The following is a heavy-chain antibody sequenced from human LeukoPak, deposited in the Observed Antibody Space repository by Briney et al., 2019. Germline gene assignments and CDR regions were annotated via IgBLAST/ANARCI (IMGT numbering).Heavy chain of an antibody. CDR2: INWNGGST. CDR3: AKFAYSTSSSLGYFDY. J-gene: IGHJ4*02. D-gene: IGHD6-13*01. CDR1: GLTFDDYG. V-gene: IGHV3-20*04. Sequence: GGSLRLSCAASGLTFDDYGMSWVRQAPGKGLEWVSGINWNGGSTGYADSVKGRFTISRDNAKNSLYLQMNSLRAEDTALYFCAKFAYSTSSSLGYFDYWGQGTLVTVSS.